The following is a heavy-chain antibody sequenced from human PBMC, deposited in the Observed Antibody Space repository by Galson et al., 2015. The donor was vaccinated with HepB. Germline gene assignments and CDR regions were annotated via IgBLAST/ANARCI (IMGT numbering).Heavy chain of an antibody. Sequence: SLRLSCAASGFTFSSYGMHWVRQAPGKGLEWVAVIWYDGSNKYYADSVKGRFTISRDNSKNTLYLQMNSLRAEDTAVYYCARVDGYSSSWPLDYWGQGTLVTVSS. V-gene: IGHV3-33*01. CDR1: GFTFSSYG. D-gene: IGHD6-13*01. CDR3: ARVDGYSSSWPLDY. CDR2: IWYDGSNK. J-gene: IGHJ4*02.